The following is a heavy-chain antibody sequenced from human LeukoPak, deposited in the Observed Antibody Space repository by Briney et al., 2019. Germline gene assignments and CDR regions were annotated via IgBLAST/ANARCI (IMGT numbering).Heavy chain of an antibody. Sequence: GGSLRLSCAASGFTFSSYCMSWVRQAPGKGLEWVANIKQDGSEKYYVDSVKGRFTISKDNAKNSLYLQMNSLRAEDTAVYYCARFTPRYLWAFDIWGQGTMVTVSS. J-gene: IGHJ3*02. CDR3: ARFTPRYLWAFDI. D-gene: IGHD2-15*01. CDR1: GFTFSSYC. CDR2: IKQDGSEK. V-gene: IGHV3-7*03.